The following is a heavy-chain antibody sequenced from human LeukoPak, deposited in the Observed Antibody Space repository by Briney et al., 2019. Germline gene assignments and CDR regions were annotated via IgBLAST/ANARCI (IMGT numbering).Heavy chain of an antibody. V-gene: IGHV1-18*01. J-gene: IGHJ3*01. Sequence: GASVTVSCKASGYSFTTYLFTWVRQAPGQGLEWMGWVSPYNGNTNYAQHLQGRVTMTTDTSTTTAYMELRSLRTDDTAIYYCAREWGHYYDAWGQGTMVTVSS. D-gene: IGHD3-22*01. CDR3: AREWGHYYDA. CDR1: GYSFTTYL. CDR2: VSPYNGNT.